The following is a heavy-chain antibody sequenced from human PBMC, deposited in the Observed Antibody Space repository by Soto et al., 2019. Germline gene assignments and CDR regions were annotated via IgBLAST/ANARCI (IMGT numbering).Heavy chain of an antibody. CDR2: INPNSGGT. CDR1: GYTFTGYD. CDR3: ARPYSSSWYSPFGYFDY. Sequence: ASVKVSCKASGYTFTGYDMHWVRQAPGQGLEWMGWINPNSGGTNYAQKFQGWVTMTRDTSISTAYMELSRLRSDDTAVYYCARPYSSSWYSPFGYFDYWGQGTLVTVSS. V-gene: IGHV1-2*04. D-gene: IGHD6-13*01. J-gene: IGHJ4*02.